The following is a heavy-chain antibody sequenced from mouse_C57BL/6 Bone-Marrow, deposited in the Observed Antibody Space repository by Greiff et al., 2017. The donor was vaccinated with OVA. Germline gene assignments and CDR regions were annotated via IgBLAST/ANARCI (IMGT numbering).Heavy chain of an antibody. D-gene: IGHD2-5*01. Sequence: EVKLMESGEGLVKPGGSLKLSCAASGFTFSSYAMSWVRQTPEKRLEWVAYISSGGDYIYYADTVKGRFTISRDNARNTLYLQMSSLKSEDTAMYYCTRSPTIVTTLNWDDAMDYWGQGTSVTVSS. CDR3: TRSPTIVTTLNWDDAMDY. V-gene: IGHV5-9-1*02. CDR1: GFTFSSYA. CDR2: ISSGGDYI. J-gene: IGHJ4*01.